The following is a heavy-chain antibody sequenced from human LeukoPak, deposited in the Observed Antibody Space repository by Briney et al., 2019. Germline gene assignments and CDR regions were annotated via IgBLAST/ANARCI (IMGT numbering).Heavy chain of an antibody. CDR1: GGSISTYY. Sequence: PSETLSLTCTFSGGSISTYYWSWIRQPPGKGLEWIGHIYYSGYTNYNPSLKSRVTISIDTSKNQFSLKLSSVTAADTAVYYCSRQERWERPMFFDYWGQGTLVTVSS. CDR3: SRQERWERPMFFDY. CDR2: IYYSGYT. D-gene: IGHD1-26*01. V-gene: IGHV4-59*08. J-gene: IGHJ4*02.